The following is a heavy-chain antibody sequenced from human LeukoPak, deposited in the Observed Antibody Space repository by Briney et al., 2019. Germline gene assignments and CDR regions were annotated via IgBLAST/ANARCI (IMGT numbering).Heavy chain of an antibody. Sequence: GGSLRLSCAASGFTFSSSWMSWVRQAPGKGLEWVANIQQDGSDKYYVDSVKGRFTISRDNAKNSLYLQMNSLRAEDTAVYYCAELGITMIGGVWGKGTTVTISS. CDR1: GFTFSSSW. V-gene: IGHV3-7*01. CDR2: IQQDGSDK. D-gene: IGHD3-10*02. J-gene: IGHJ6*04. CDR3: AELGITMIGGV.